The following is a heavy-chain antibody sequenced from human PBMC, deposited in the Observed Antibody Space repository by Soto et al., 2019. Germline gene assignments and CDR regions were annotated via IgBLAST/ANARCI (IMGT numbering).Heavy chain of an antibody. CDR1: GGSINSGGYY. CDR2: IYYSGSA. Sequence: SETLSLTCTVSGGSINSGGYYWSWIRQHPGKGLEWIGSIYYSGSAYYNPSLKSRVTISEDTSKNQFSLRLSSVTAADTAVYCCGRQPGHCGSTTCFGYYSVDVWGQGTTVTVSS. J-gene: IGHJ6*02. CDR3: GRQPGHCGSTTCFGYYSVDV. D-gene: IGHD2-2*01. V-gene: IGHV4-39*01.